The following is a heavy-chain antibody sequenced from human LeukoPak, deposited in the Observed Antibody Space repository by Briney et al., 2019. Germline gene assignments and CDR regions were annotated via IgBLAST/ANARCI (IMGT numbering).Heavy chain of an antibody. Sequence: SETLSLTRAVYGGSLSGYYWSWIRQPPGKGLEWIGEINHSGSTNYNPSLKSRVTISVDTSKNQFSLKLSSVTAADTAVYYCARGLSPSGYGDYGAIDYWGQGTLVTVSS. J-gene: IGHJ4*02. CDR2: INHSGST. D-gene: IGHD4-17*01. CDR1: GGSLSGYY. V-gene: IGHV4-34*01. CDR3: ARGLSPSGYGDYGAIDY.